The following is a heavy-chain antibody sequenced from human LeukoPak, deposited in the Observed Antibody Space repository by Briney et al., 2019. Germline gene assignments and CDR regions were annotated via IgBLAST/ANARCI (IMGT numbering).Heavy chain of an antibody. CDR2: IRYDGSNK. CDR3: AKSQFRIVGAGCFDY. V-gene: IGHV3-30*02. CDR1: GFTFSGYA. D-gene: IGHD1-26*01. J-gene: IGHJ4*02. Sequence: GGSLRLSCAATGFTFSGYAMSWVRQAPGKGLEWVAFIRYDGSNKYYADSVKGRFTISRDNSKNTLYLQMNSLRAEDTAVYYCAKSQFRIVGAGCFDYWGQGTLVTVSS.